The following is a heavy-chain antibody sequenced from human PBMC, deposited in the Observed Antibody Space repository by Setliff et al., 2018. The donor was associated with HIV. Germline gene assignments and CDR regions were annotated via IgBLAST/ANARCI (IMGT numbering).Heavy chain of an antibody. CDR2: LNSADGGT. V-gene: IGHV3-23*01. CDR3: AKDRVYVKGYFDY. J-gene: IGHJ4*02. Sequence: GGSLRLSCTVSGFPFDIFAMSWVRQAPGKGLEWVSALNSADGGTYYEDSVKGRFTISRDNSKATLYLQMNNLRAGDTAVYYCAKDRVYVKGYFDYWGQGAQVTVSS. D-gene: IGHD3-22*01. CDR1: GFPFDIFA.